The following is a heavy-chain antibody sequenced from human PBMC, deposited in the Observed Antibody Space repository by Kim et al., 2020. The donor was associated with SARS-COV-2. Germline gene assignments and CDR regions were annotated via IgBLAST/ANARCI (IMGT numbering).Heavy chain of an antibody. D-gene: IGHD6-13*01. CDR2: IYVGGAT. V-gene: IGHV3-23*01. J-gene: IGHJ4*02. Sequence: GGSLRLSCAASGFTFSSYTMSWVRQAPGKGLEWVSGIYVGGATYYADPVKGRFTISRDNSKNTVFLQLNSLRTEDTAVYYCAPGPRIVAAEPTDYWGQGNLVTVSS. CDR1: GFTFSSYT. CDR3: APGPRIVAAEPTDY.